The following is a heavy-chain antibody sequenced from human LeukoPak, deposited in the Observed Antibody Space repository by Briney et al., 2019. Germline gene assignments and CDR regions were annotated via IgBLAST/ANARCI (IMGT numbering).Heavy chain of an antibody. V-gene: IGHV1-8*01. CDR2: MNPNSGNT. Sequence: ASVKVSCKASGYTFTSYDINWVRQATGQGLEWMGWMNPNSGNTGYAQKFQGRVTMTRNTSISTAYMELSSLRSEDTAVYYCARGNTMVRGAIIAFDYWGQGTLVTVSS. CDR1: GYTFTSYD. CDR3: ARGNTMVRGAIIAFDY. D-gene: IGHD3-10*01. J-gene: IGHJ4*02.